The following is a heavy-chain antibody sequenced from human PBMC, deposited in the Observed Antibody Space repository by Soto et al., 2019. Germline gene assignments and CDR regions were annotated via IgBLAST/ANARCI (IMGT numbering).Heavy chain of an antibody. CDR1: GFTFSSYG. V-gene: IGHV3-30*03. CDR2: ISYDGSNK. D-gene: IGHD3-22*01. Sequence: GGSLRLSCAASGFTFSSYGMHWVRQAPGKGLEWVAVISYDGSNKYYADSVKGRFTISRDNSKNTLYLQMNSLRAEDTAVYYCAPISDYYEGWGQGTLVTVSS. CDR3: APISDYYEG. J-gene: IGHJ4*02.